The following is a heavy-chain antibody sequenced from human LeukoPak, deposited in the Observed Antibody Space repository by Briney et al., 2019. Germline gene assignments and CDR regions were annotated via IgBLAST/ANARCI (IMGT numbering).Heavy chain of an antibody. D-gene: IGHD4-17*01. CDR1: GGSISSGAYY. CDR2: ISYSGSTY. J-gene: IGHJ4*02. CDR3: TKTSGTMTTVTAFDY. V-gene: IGHV4-31*03. Sequence: SETLSLTCTVSGGSISSGAYYWSWIRQHPGKGLKWIGYISYSGSTYYYNPSLRSRVTISLDTSKNQFSLKLNSVTAADTAVYYCTKTSGTMTTVTAFDYWGQGTLVTVSS.